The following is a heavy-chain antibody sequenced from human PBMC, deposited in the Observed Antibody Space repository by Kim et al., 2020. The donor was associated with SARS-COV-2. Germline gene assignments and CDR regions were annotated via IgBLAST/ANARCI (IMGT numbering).Heavy chain of an antibody. D-gene: IGHD3-16*01. CDR3: SRDRLGEYGMDV. J-gene: IGHJ6*02. CDR1: GFTFSRYG. V-gene: IGHV3-33*01. Sequence: GGSLRLSCAASGFTFSRYGMHWVRQAPGKGLEWVAFIWYDGSNKYYADSVKGRFTISRDNSKNTLYLQMNSLRAEDTAVYYCSRDRLGEYGMDVWGQGTT. CDR2: IWYDGSNK.